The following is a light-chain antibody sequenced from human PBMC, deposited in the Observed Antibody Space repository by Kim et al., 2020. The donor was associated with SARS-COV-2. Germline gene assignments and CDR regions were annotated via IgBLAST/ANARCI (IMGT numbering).Light chain of an antibody. J-gene: IGKJ2*01. Sequence: SVSPGDAVTLSCTASQSVNSNLAWYQQKRGQSPTLLIYGASTRATGVPARFSGRGFGTEFTFTISSLQSEDFAVYYCQQYDNWPYTFGQGTKLEI. CDR2: GAS. CDR3: QQYDNWPYT. V-gene: IGKV3-15*01. CDR1: QSVNSN.